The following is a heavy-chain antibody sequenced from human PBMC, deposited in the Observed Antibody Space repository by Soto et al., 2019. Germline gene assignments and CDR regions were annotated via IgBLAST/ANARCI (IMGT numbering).Heavy chain of an antibody. V-gene: IGHV4-30-4*01. CDR2: IYYSGNT. CDR3: ARGIYSTSSFFDY. D-gene: IGHD6-6*01. Sequence: QVQLQESGPGLVKPSQTLSLTCTVSGDSISTADYYWNWIRQPPGKGLEWIGYIYYSGNTYYIPSLKSRVTISVDTSKNQISLKLNSVTAADTAVYYCARGIYSTSSFFDYWGQGTLVTVSS. J-gene: IGHJ4*02. CDR1: GDSISTADYY.